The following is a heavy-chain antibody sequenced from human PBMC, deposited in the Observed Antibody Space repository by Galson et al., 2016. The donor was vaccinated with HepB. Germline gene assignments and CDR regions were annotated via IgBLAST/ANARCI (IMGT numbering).Heavy chain of an antibody. D-gene: IGHD3-3*02. V-gene: IGHV3-23*01. J-gene: IGHJ5*02. Sequence: SLRLSCAASGVTFSTHAMTWVRQAPGKGLEWVSAVTGSGGSTYYAGPLKGRFTISRDTTRNTLNLQMNGLRAEDTAVYYCAKFSNASGWFDPWGQGTLVTVSS. CDR2: VTGSGGST. CDR1: GVTFSTHA. CDR3: AKFSNASGWFDP.